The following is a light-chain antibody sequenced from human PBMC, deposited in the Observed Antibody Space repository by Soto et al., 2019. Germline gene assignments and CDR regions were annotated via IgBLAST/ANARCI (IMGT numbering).Light chain of an antibody. CDR2: EVS. CDR1: SSDIGGYNY. V-gene: IGLV2-14*01. Sequence: QSVLTRPASVSGSPGQSSTISCAGTSSDIGGYNYVSWYQQHPGKAPKVMIYEVSNRPSGVSNRFSGSKSGNTASLTISGLQAEDEADYYCSSYTSSSTLYVFGSGTKVTVL. CDR3: SSYTSSSTLYV. J-gene: IGLJ1*01.